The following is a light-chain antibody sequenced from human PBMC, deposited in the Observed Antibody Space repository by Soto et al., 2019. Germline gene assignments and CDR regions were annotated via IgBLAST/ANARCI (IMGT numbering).Light chain of an antibody. CDR2: GAS. V-gene: IGKV3-20*01. CDR3: QQYGTSPPFT. Sequence: EIVMTQSPAALCVSLGERVSLTFRASQAVSSYLAWYQQKPGQAPRLLMYGASSRATGIPDRFSGSGSETEFALTISRLEPEDFAVYYCQQYGTSPPFTFGPGTKVDIK. J-gene: IGKJ3*01. CDR1: QAVSSY.